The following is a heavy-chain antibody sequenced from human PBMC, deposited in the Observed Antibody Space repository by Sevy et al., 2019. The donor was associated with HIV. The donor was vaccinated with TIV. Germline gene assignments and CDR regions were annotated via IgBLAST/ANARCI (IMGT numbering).Heavy chain of an antibody. Sequence: GGSLRLSCAASGFSFSSYWMHWVRQAPGKGLVWVSRTNSDGSDTTYADSVKGRFTISRDNAKNTLFLQMNSLRAEDTAVYYCVRSLFGGAFHYWGQGTLVTVSS. CDR1: GFSFSSYW. J-gene: IGHJ4*02. CDR3: VRSLFGGAFHY. V-gene: IGHV3-74*01. D-gene: IGHD3-16*01. CDR2: TNSDGSDT.